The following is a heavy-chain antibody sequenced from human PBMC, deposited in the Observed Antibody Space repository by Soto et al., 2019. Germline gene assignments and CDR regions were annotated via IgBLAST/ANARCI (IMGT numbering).Heavy chain of an antibody. D-gene: IGHD3-22*01. V-gene: IGHV1-69*01. Sequence: QVQLVQSGAEVKKPGSSVKFSCKASVGTFSRYAISWVRQAPGQGLEWMGGIIPVFGKANYAEKFQGRVTITADESTSTGYMELRSLTAEDTAVYYCARDGTLYDSSAYYYVYWGQGTLVTVSS. CDR1: VGTFSRYA. J-gene: IGHJ4*02. CDR3: ARDGTLYDSSAYYYVY. CDR2: IIPVFGKA.